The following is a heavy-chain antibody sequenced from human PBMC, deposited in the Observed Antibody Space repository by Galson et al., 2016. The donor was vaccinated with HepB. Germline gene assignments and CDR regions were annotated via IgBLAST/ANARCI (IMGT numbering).Heavy chain of an antibody. Sequence: SLRLSCAASGFTFSSYAMSWVRQAPGKGLEWVSAISGSGGSTYYADSVKGRFTISRDNSKNTLYLQMNSLRAEDTAVYYCAKGTLCSGTKCFYVQSYYYYGMDVWGQGTTVTVSS. D-gene: IGHD2-2*01. V-gene: IGHV3-23*01. J-gene: IGHJ6*02. CDR2: ISGSGGST. CDR3: AKGTLCSGTKCFYVQSYYYYGMDV. CDR1: GFTFSSYA.